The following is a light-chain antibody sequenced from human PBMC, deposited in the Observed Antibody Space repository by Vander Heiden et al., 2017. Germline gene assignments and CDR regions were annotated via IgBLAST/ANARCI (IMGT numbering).Light chain of an antibody. CDR2: GIS. J-gene: IGLJ2*01. CDR3: QSYDSSLSGSRDVV. CDR1: SSNLAAGYD. Sequence: QSVLTQPPSAPGASGQRVTIPCTESSSNLAAGYDVPWEQQLPGTAPKPLIYGISNRPSGVPDRFSGSKSGTSASLAITGLQAEDEADYYCQSYDSSLSGSRDVVFGGGTKLTVL. V-gene: IGLV1-40*01.